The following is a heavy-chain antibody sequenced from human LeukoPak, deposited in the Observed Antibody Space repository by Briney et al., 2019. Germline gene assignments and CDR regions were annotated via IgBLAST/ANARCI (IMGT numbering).Heavy chain of an antibody. D-gene: IGHD1-26*01. CDR1: GFTFDDYG. J-gene: IGHJ4*02. CDR2: INWNGGST. Sequence: PGGSLRLSCVASGFTFDDYGMSWVRQAPGKGLEWVSGINWNGGSTGYADSVKGRFTISRDNAKNSLYLQMNSLRAEDTALYYCARESRYSGSYQPLFDYWGQGTLVTVSS. V-gene: IGHV3-20*04. CDR3: ARESRYSGSYQPLFDY.